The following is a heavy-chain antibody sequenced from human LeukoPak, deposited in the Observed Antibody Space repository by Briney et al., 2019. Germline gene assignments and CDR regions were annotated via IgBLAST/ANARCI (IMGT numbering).Heavy chain of an antibody. D-gene: IGHD1/OR15-1a*01. CDR1: GFTFTSYW. J-gene: IGHJ5*02. CDR3: ARWRTYIQGVFDP. CDR2: IKGDGSDK. V-gene: IGHV3-7*05. Sequence: GGSLRLSCAASGFTFTSYWMGWVRQAPGKGLEWVAHIKGDGSDKEYVDSVKGRFTISRDNAKNSLYLQMNSLRAEDTAVYYCARWRTYIQGVFDPWGQGTLVTVSS.